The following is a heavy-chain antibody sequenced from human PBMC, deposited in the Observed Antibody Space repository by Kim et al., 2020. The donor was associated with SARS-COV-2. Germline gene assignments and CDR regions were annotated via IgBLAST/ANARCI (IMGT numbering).Heavy chain of an antibody. CDR2: NNHSGST. V-gene: IGHV4-30-2*01. D-gene: IGHD5-12*01. Sequence: SETLSLTCAVSGGSISSGGYSWIWLRQRPGQGLEWIVYNNHSGSTYSNPSLKSRITLSVDRNKNPLSLKPSSVTAAATAEYYCARGVATMEGGGYYW. J-gene: IGHJ4*01. CDR3: ARGVATMEGGGYY. CDR1: GGSISSGGYS.